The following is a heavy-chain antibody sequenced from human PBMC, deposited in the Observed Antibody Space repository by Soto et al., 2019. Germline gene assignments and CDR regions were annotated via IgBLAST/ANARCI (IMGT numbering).Heavy chain of an antibody. Sequence: EVQLVESGGGLVQPGGSLRLSCAASGFTFNSHSMNWVRQAPGKGLEWVSYITASGHATPYADSVKGRFTISRDNAKNSVYMQMNSLTDEDTAVYYCARDPGDSYSLDYWGQGTLVTVSS. CDR3: ARDPGDSYSLDY. J-gene: IGHJ4*02. CDR2: ITASGHAT. D-gene: IGHD5-18*01. V-gene: IGHV3-48*02. CDR1: GFTFNSHS.